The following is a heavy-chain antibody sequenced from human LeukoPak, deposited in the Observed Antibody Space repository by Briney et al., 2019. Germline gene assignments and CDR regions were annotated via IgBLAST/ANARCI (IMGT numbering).Heavy chain of an antibody. D-gene: IGHD3-16*02. CDR2: IYYSGST. CDR3: ARGLRSPYYYYYMDV. Sequence: SETLSLTCTVSGGSISSSSYYRGWIRQPPGKGLEWVGSIYYSGSTYYNPSLKSRVTISVDTSKNQFSLKLSSVTAADTAVYYCARGLRSPYYYYYMDVWGKGTTVTVSS. V-gene: IGHV4-39*07. CDR1: GGSISSSSYY. J-gene: IGHJ6*03.